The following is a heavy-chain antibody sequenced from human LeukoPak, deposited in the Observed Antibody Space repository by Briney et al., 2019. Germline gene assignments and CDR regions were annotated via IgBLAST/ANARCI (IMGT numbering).Heavy chain of an antibody. Sequence: GGSLRLSCAASGFTLSSYWMHWVRQPPGKGLVWVSRIDGDGSSTTYADSVKGRFTISRDNAKNMLYLQMNSLRAEDTAVYYCATWGVVSWGQGTMVTVSS. J-gene: IGHJ3*01. D-gene: IGHD7-27*01. CDR2: IDGDGSST. CDR3: ATWGVVS. V-gene: IGHV3-74*01. CDR1: GFTLSSYW.